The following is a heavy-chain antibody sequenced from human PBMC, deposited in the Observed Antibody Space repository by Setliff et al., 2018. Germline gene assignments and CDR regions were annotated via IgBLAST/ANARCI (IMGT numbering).Heavy chain of an antibody. V-gene: IGHV4-59*01. CDR3: ARAPRYFDSTGSYFDG. J-gene: IGHJ4*02. D-gene: IGHD3-22*01. CDR2: VYYSGAA. CDR1: GGSFSTYY. Sequence: SETLSLTCTVSGGSFSTYYWSWIRQAPGKGLEWIGHVYYSGAANYNPSLKSRVTVSVDTSKNQFSLRLISVTAADTAVYYCARAPRYFDSTGSYFDGWGQGTLVTVS.